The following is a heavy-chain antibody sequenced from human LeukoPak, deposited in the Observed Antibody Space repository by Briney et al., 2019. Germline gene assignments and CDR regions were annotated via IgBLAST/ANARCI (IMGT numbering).Heavy chain of an antibody. CDR1: GFTFSNYW. CDR2: IKPDGSES. V-gene: IGHV3-7*01. J-gene: IGHJ4*02. CDR3: ATIGVYREFDY. D-gene: IGHD3-3*01. Sequence: QPGGSLRLSCAASGFTFSNYWVTWVRQAPGQGLEWVTSIKPDGSESYYVDSVKGRFDTSRDNAENSLFLQMNTLRAEDTAVYYCATIGVYREFDYWGQGTLVTVSS.